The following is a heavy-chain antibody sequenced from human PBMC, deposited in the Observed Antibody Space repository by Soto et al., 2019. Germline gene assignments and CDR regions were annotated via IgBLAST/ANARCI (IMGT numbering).Heavy chain of an antibody. J-gene: IGHJ4*02. V-gene: IGHV4-34*01. CDR3: VRTKTTVTTRYYFDY. D-gene: IGHD4-17*01. CDR2: INHSGST. CDR1: GGSFSDHY. Sequence: SETLSLTCAVYGGSFSDHYWSWIRRPPGKGLEWIREINHSGSTNYNPSLKSRVTISVDTSKNQFSLKLSSVTAADTAVYYCVRTKTTVTTRYYFDYWGQGTLVTVSS.